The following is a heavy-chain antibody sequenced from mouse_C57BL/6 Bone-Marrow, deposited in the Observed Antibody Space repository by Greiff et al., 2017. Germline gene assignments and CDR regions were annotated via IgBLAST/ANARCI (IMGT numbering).Heavy chain of an antibody. Sequence: QVQLKESGPGLVQPSQRLSITCTVSGFSLTSYGVHWVRQSPGKGLEWLGVIWSGGSTDYNAAFISRLSISKDNSKSQVCFKMNSLQADDTAIYYCARSAYWGQGTLVTVSA. CDR2: IWSGGST. CDR3: ARSAY. CDR1: GFSLTSYG. V-gene: IGHV2-2*01. J-gene: IGHJ3*01.